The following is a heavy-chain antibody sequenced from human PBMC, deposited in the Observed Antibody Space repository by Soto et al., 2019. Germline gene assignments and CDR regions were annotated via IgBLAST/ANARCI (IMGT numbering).Heavy chain of an antibody. D-gene: IGHD3-22*01. CDR2: IIPIFGTA. V-gene: IGHV1-69*13. CDR1: GGTFSSYA. J-gene: IGHJ6*02. CDR3: ASRNFDSSGYYLVYYGMDV. Sequence: ASVKVSCKASGGTFSSYAISWVRQAPGQGLEWMGGIIPIFGTANYAQKFQGRVTITADESTSTAYMELSSLRSEDTAVYYCASRNFDSSGYYLVYYGMDVWGQGTTVTVSS.